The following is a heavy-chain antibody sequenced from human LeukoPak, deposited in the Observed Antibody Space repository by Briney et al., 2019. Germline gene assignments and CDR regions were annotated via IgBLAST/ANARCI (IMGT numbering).Heavy chain of an antibody. CDR2: INHSGST. V-gene: IGHV4-39*07. Sequence: PSETLSLTCNVSGGSISTSTYYWSWIRQPPGKGLEWIGEINHSGSTNYNPSLKSRVTISVDTSKNQFSLKLSSVTAADTAVYYCARERARVWYFDLWGRGTLVTVSS. CDR3: ARERARVWYFDL. J-gene: IGHJ2*01. CDR1: GGSISTSTYY.